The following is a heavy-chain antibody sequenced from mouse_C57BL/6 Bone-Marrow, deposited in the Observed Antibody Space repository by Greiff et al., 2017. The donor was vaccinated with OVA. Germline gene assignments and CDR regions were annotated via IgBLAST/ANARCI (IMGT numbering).Heavy chain of an antibody. Sequence: QVQLKQPGAELVRPGSSVKLSCKASGYTFTSYWMHWVKQRPIQGLEWIGNIDPSDSETHYNQKFKDKATLTVDKSSSTAYMQLSSLTSEDSAVYYCARWEYAMDYWGQGTSVTVSS. CDR2: IDPSDSET. CDR1: GYTFTSYW. V-gene: IGHV1-52*01. CDR3: ARWEYAMDY. D-gene: IGHD4-1*01. J-gene: IGHJ4*01.